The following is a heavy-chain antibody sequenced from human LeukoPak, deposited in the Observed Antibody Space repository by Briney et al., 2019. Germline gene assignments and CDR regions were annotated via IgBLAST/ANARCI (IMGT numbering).Heavy chain of an antibody. CDR2: ISVSGGST. Sequence: VGSLRLSCVASGFTFISYAMSWVRQAPGKGLYWVSAISVSGGSTYYADSVKGGFTISRDNSKNTLYLQVNSLRAKYTHVYYCAKFAQRYSSSGYGMDVWGNAATVTVCS. D-gene: IGHD6-6*01. CDR1: GFTFISYA. CDR3: AKFAQRYSSSGYGMDV. V-gene: IGHV3-23*01. J-gene: IGHJ6*04.